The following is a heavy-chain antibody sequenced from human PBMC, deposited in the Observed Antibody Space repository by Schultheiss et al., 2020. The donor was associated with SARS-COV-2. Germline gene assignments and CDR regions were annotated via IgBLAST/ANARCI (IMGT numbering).Heavy chain of an antibody. J-gene: IGHJ3*02. D-gene: IGHD2-15*01. Sequence: SETLSLTCTVSGGSVSSGSYYWSWIRQPPGKGLEWIGYIYYSGSTYYNPSLKSRVTISVDTSKNQFSLKLSSVTAADTAVYYCARRALGYCSGGSCYSAFDIWGQGTMVTVSS. CDR3: ARRALGYCSGGSCYSAFDI. CDR1: GGSVSSGSYY. V-gene: IGHV4-61*01. CDR2: IYYSGST.